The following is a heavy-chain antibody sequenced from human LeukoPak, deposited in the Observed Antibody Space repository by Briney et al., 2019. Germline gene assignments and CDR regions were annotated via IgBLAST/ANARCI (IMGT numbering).Heavy chain of an antibody. V-gene: IGHV4-30-2*01. CDR3: ARVYGSGRRSGGNWFDP. CDR2: IYHSGST. D-gene: IGHD3-10*01. CDR1: GGSLSSGGYS. J-gene: IGHJ5*02. Sequence: SQTLSLTCAVSGGSLSSGGYSWGWVRQPPGRGLEWIGYIYHSGSTYYNPSLKSRATISVNRSKNQFSLKLSSVTAADTAVYYCARVYGSGRRSGGNWFDPWGQGTLVTVSS.